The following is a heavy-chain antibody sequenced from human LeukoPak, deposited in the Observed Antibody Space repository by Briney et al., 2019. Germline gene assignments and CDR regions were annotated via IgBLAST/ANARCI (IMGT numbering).Heavy chain of an antibody. V-gene: IGHV4-38-2*01. Sequence: PSETLSLTCAVSGYSISSGYYWGWIRQPPGKGLEWIGNIYHSGSTYYNPSLKTRVTISVDTSKNQFSLKLSSVTAADTAVYYCVSRPSNYGDYAYDYWGQGTLVTVSS. CDR1: GYSISSGYY. J-gene: IGHJ4*02. D-gene: IGHD4-17*01. CDR3: VSRPSNYGDYAYDY. CDR2: IYHSGST.